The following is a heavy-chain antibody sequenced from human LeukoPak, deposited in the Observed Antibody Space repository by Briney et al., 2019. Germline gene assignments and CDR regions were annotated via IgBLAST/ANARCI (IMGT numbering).Heavy chain of an antibody. D-gene: IGHD4-17*01. CDR3: ARKGLHDYGDYLSAFDI. J-gene: IGHJ3*02. V-gene: IGHV1-2*02. Sequence: ASVKVSCKASGYTFTGYYMHWVRQAPGQGLEWMGWINPNSGGTNYAQKFQGRVTMARDTSISTAYMELSRLRSDDTAVYYCARKGLHDYGDYLSAFDIWGQGTMVTVSS. CDR2: INPNSGGT. CDR1: GYTFTGYY.